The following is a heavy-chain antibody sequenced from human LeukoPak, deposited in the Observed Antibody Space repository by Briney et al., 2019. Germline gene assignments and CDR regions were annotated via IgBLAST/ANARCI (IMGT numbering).Heavy chain of an antibody. CDR1: GYTFTSYA. D-gene: IGHD3-10*01. CDR2: INAGNGNT. V-gene: IGHV1-3*01. CDR3: ARDNPPKGVFYYGSGSFFDY. Sequence: ASVKVSCKASGYTFTSYAMHWVRQAPGQRLEWMGWINAGNGNTKYSQKFQGRVTITRDTSASTAYMELSSLRSEDTAVYYCARDNPPKGVFYYGSGSFFDYWGQGTLVTVSS. J-gene: IGHJ4*02.